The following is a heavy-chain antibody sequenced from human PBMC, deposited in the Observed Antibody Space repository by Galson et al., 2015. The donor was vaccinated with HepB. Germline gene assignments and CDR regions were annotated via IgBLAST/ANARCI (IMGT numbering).Heavy chain of an antibody. J-gene: IGHJ6*03. Sequence: SLRLSCAASGFTFSSYAMHWVRQAPGKGLEWVAVISYDGSNKYYADSVKGRFTISRDNSKNTLYLQMNSLRAEDTAVYYCARVRYCSSTSCYLGYYYYMDVWGKGTTVTVSS. D-gene: IGHD2-2*01. V-gene: IGHV3-30-3*01. CDR3: ARVRYCSSTSCYLGYYYYMDV. CDR1: GFTFSSYA. CDR2: ISYDGSNK.